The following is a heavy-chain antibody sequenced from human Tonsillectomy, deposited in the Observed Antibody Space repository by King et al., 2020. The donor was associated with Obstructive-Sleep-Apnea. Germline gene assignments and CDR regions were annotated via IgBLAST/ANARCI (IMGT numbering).Heavy chain of an antibody. Sequence: VQLVESGAEVKKPGESLKISCKGSGYSFISYWIGWVRQMPGKGLEWMGIIYPGDSDSRYSPSFQGQVTISADKSISTAYLQWSSLKASDTAVYYCARGGSSSSGVYYAMDVWGRGTTVTVSS. V-gene: IGHV5-51*01. D-gene: IGHD6-6*01. J-gene: IGHJ6*02. CDR3: ARGGSSSSGVYYAMDV. CDR2: IYPGDSDS. CDR1: GYSFISYW.